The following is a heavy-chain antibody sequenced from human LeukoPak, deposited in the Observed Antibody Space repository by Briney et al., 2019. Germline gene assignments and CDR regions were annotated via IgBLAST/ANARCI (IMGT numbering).Heavy chain of an antibody. D-gene: IGHD2-8*02. J-gene: IGHJ4*02. CDR3: ARGAGGFCLNY. CDR2: IIPIFGTA. Sequence: ASVKVSCKASGGTFSSYAISWVRQAPGQGLEWMGGIIPIFGTANYAQKFQGRVTITADESTSTAYMELSSLRSEDTAAYYCARGAGGFCLNYWGQGTLVTVSS. V-gene: IGHV1-69*13. CDR1: GGTFSSYA.